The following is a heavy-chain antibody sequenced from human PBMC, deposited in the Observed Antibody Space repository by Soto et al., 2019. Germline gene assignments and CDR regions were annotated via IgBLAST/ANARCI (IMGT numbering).Heavy chain of an antibody. CDR2: ISGGGST. Sequence: EVQLVESVGGLIQPGGSLRLSCAASGFTVSSNYMSWVHQAPGKGLEWVSLISGGGSTYYSDSVKGRVTISRDNYKNTLNLVMKSLRAEDTAVYYCARGEPSMTYFGEYYFDFWGQGSLVTVSS. D-gene: IGHD3-16*01. V-gene: IGHV3-53*01. CDR3: ARGEPSMTYFGEYYFDF. CDR1: GFTVSSNY. J-gene: IGHJ4*02.